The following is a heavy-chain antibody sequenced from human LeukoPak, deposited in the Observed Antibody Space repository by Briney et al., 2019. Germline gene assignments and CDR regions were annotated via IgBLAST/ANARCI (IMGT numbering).Heavy chain of an antibody. V-gene: IGHV3-23*01. CDR1: GFTFSSYA. CDR2: ISGSGGST. Sequence: PGGSVRLSCAASGFTFSSYAMSWVRQAPGKGLEWVSAISGSGGSTYYADSMKGWFTISRDNSKNTLYLQMNSLRAEDTAVYYCAKGIAAAGTHYWGQGTLVTVSS. J-gene: IGHJ4*02. D-gene: IGHD6-13*01. CDR3: AKGIAAAGTHY.